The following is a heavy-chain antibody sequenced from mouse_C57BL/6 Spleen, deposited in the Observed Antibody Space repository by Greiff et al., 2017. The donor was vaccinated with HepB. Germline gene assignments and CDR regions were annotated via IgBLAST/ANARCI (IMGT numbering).Heavy chain of an antibody. J-gene: IGHJ3*01. V-gene: IGHV1-53*01. CDR3: ARNFNYGSSSAWFAY. D-gene: IGHD1-1*01. CDR2: INPSNGGT. Sequence: QVHVKQPGTELVKPGASVKLSCKASGYTFTSYWMHWVKQRPGQGLEWIGNINPSNGGTNYNEKFKSKATLTVDKSSSTAYMQLSSLTSEDSAVYYCARNFNYGSSSAWFAYWGQGTLVTVSA. CDR1: GYTFTSYW.